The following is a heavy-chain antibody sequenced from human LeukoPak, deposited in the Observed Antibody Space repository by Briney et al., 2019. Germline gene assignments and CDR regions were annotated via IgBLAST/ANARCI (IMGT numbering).Heavy chain of an antibody. Sequence: ASVKVSCEASGYTFTSYGISWVRQAPGQGLEWMGWISAYNGNTNYAQKLQGRVTMTTDTSTSTAYMELRSLRSDDTAVYYCARDPYCSGGSCYSYYYYYYGMDVWGQGTTVTVSS. J-gene: IGHJ6*02. CDR2: ISAYNGNT. CDR1: GYTFTSYG. CDR3: ARDPYCSGGSCYSYYYYYYGMDV. V-gene: IGHV1-18*01. D-gene: IGHD2-15*01.